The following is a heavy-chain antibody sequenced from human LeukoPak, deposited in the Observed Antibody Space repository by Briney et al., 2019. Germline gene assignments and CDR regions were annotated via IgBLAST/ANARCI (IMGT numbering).Heavy chain of an antibody. V-gene: IGHV3-66*01. Sequence: PGGSLRPSCAASGFSVSSNYMSWARQAPGEGREWVSVLYSSGGTYYADSVKGRFIISRDNSENTLDLQMDSLRAEDTAVYYCAKEILWFGERGMDVWGQGTTVTVSS. D-gene: IGHD3-10*01. J-gene: IGHJ6*02. CDR2: LYSSGGT. CDR1: GFSVSSNY. CDR3: AKEILWFGERGMDV.